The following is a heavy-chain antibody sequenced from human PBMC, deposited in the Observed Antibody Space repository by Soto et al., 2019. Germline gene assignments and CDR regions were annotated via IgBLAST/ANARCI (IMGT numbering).Heavy chain of an antibody. D-gene: IGHD2-2*01. V-gene: IGHV5-51*01. CDR2: IYPGDSDT. CDR1: GYRFTSHW. J-gene: IGHJ5*02. CDR3: ARQACCSSTRCPMGDWFDP. Sequence: EVQLVQSGAEVKKPGESLKISCKGSGYRFTSHWIGWVRQMPGKGLEWMGIIYPGDSDTRYSPSFQGQVTISADKSISTAYLQWSSLKASDSAMYYCARQACCSSTRCPMGDWFDPCGQGTLVTVSS.